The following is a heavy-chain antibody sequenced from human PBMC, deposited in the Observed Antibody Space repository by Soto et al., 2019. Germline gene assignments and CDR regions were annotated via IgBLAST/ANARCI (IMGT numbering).Heavy chain of an antibody. CDR1: RFTFSDFA. V-gene: IGHV3-23*01. CDR2: IGGTGTDT. Sequence: DVQLLESGRGLVQPGGSLTLSCAASRFTFSDFAMSWVRQAPGKGLEWVSSIGGTGTDTHYADSVKGRFTISRDNSRNTLYLQIDSLRDEDTAVYYCAKDAVPYNGKWDWFDSWGQGTLVIVSS. J-gene: IGHJ5*01. D-gene: IGHD1-20*01. CDR3: AKDAVPYNGKWDWFDS.